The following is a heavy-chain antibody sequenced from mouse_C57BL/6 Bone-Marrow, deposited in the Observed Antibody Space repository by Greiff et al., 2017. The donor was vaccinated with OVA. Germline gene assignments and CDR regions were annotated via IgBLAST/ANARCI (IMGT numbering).Heavy chain of an antibody. CDR1: GYTFTSYW. CDR2: IDPSDSYT. J-gene: IGHJ4*01. CDR3: AREGAAQVYYAMDY. V-gene: IGHV1-69*01. D-gene: IGHD3-2*02. Sequence: QVHVKQPGAELVMPGASVTLSCKASGYTFTSYWMHWGKQRPGQGLEWIGEIDPSDSYTNYNQKFKGKSTLTVDKSSSTAYMQLSSLTSEDSAVYYCAREGAAQVYYAMDYWGQGTSVTVSS.